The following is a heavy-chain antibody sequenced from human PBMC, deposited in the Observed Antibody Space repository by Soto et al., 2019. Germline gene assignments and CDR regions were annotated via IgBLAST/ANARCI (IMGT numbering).Heavy chain of an antibody. Sequence: GGSLRLSCAASGLTFSSYEMNWVRQAPGKGLEWVSYISSSGSTIYYADSVKGRFTISRDNAKNSLYLQMNSLRAEDTAVYYCATGLSYYYGSGSPNYFDYWGQGTLVTVSS. CDR3: ATGLSYYYGSGSPNYFDY. CDR2: ISSSGSTI. V-gene: IGHV3-48*03. J-gene: IGHJ4*02. D-gene: IGHD3-10*01. CDR1: GLTFSSYE.